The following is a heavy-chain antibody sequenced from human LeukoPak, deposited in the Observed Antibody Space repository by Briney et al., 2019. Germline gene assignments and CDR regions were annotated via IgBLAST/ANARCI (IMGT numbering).Heavy chain of an antibody. CDR2: ISNNGGYT. V-gene: IGHV3-23*01. J-gene: IGHJ4*02. CDR3: AKQLGYCSDGSCYFPY. Sequence: GGSLRLSCAASGFTFSSSAMSWVRQAPGKGLEWVSAISNNGGYTYYADSMQGRFTISRDNSKNTLCLQMNSLRAEDTAVYYCAKQLGYCSDGSCYFPYWGQGTLVTDSS. CDR1: GFTFSSSA. D-gene: IGHD2-15*01.